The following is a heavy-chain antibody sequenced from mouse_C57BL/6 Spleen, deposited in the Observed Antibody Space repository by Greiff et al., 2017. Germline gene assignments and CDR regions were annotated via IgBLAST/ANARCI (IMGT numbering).Heavy chain of an antibody. Sequence: QVQLQQPGAELVKPGASVKLSCKASGYTFTSYWMQWVKQRPGQGLEWIGEIDPSDSYTNDNQKFKGKATLTVDTSSSTAYMQLSSLTSEDAAVYYCARPVTGYYAMDYWGQGTSVTVSS. V-gene: IGHV1-50*01. D-gene: IGHD2-1*01. CDR2: IDPSDSYT. CDR1: GYTFTSYW. J-gene: IGHJ4*01. CDR3: ARPVTGYYAMDY.